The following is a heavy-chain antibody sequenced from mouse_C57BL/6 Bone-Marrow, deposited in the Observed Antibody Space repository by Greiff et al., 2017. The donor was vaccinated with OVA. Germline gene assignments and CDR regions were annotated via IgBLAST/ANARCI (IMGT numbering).Heavy chain of an antibody. CDR1: GYTFTSYW. V-gene: IGHV1-74*01. D-gene: IGHD1-1*01. J-gene: IGHJ3*01. Sequence: QVQLQQPGAELVKPGASVKGSCKASGYTFTSYWMHWVKQRPGQGLEWIGRIHPSDSDTNYNQKFKGKATLTVDKSSSKAYMQLSSVTSEDSAVYYCAIGYYGSSYGFAYWGQGTLVTVSA. CDR3: AIGYYGSSYGFAY. CDR2: IHPSDSDT.